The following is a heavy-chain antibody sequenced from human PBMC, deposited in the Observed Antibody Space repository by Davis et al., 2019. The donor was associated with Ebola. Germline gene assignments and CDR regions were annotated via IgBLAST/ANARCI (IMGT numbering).Heavy chain of an antibody. D-gene: IGHD3-16*02. V-gene: IGHV1-69*04. Sequence: SVKVSCKASGDTFSNYGINWVRQAPGQGLEWMGRIIPMVDTTNYARKFQDRVTMSADKSTSTVYMELRSLRSDDTAVYYCARDVMITFGGVIVETYYFDYWGQGTLVTVSS. CDR2: IIPMVDTT. J-gene: IGHJ4*02. CDR1: GDTFSNYG. CDR3: ARDVMITFGGVIVETYYFDY.